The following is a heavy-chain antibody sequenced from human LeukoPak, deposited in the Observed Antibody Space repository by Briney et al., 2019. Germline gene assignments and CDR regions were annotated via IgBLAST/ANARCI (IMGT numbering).Heavy chain of an antibody. J-gene: IGHJ3*02. Sequence: PGGSLRLSCAASGFTVSSNYMSWVRLAPGKGLEWVSVIYSGGSTYYADSVKGRFTISRHNSKNTLYLQMNSLRAEDTAVYYCARGLSDSSGYSDDAFDIWGQGTMVTVSS. CDR3: ARGLSDSSGYSDDAFDI. V-gene: IGHV3-53*04. D-gene: IGHD3-22*01. CDR1: GFTVSSNY. CDR2: IYSGGST.